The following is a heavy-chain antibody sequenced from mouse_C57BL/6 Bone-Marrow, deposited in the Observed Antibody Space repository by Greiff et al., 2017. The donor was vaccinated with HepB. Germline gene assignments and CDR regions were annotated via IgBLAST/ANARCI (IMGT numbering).Heavy chain of an antibody. V-gene: IGHV1-4*01. CDR3: ARWDWDDYAMDY. CDR1: GYTFTSYT. Sequence: VHLVESGAELARPGASVKMSCKASGYTFTSYTMHWVKQRPGQGLEWIGYINPSSGYTKYNQKFKDKATLTADKSSSTAYMQLSSLTSEDSAVYYCARWDWDDYAMDYWGQGTSVTVSS. J-gene: IGHJ4*01. CDR2: INPSSGYT. D-gene: IGHD4-1*01.